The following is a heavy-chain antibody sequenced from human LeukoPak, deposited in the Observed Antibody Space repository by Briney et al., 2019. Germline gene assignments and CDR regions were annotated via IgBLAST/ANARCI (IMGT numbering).Heavy chain of an antibody. J-gene: IGHJ4*02. Sequence: TLRLSCAASGLTFDDYAMHWVRQAPGKGLEWVSGISWNSGRIGYADSVKGRFTISRDNAKNSLYLQMNSLRAEDTAFYYCAKDTSYDILSGSFDYWGQGTRVPVST. CDR1: GLTFDDYA. CDR2: ISWNSGRI. D-gene: IGHD3-9*01. V-gene: IGHV3-9*01. CDR3: AKDTSYDILSGSFDY.